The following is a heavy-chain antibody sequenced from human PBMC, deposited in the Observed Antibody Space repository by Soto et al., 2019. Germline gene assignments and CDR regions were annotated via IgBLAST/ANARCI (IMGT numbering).Heavy chain of an antibody. J-gene: IGHJ6*02. CDR3: ARDQERGTHGMDV. D-gene: IGHD2-15*01. Sequence: PSETLSITCTVSVGSFSSGSYYWSWILQPPGKGLEWIGYIYYSGSTNYNPSLKSRVTISVDTSKNQFSLKLSSVTAADTAVYYCARDQERGTHGMDVWGQGTTVTVSS. CDR1: VGSFSSGSYY. V-gene: IGHV4-61*01. CDR2: IYYSGST.